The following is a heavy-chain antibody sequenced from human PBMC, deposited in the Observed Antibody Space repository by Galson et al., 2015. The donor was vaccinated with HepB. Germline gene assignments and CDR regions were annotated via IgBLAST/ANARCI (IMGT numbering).Heavy chain of an antibody. Sequence: SVKVSCKASGGTFSSYAISWVRQAPGQGLEWMGRIIPILGIANYAQKFQGRVTITADKSTSTAYMELSSLRSEDTAVYYCARDPVSDAYCGGDCYPEHFQHWGQGTLVTVSS. J-gene: IGHJ1*01. V-gene: IGHV1-69*04. D-gene: IGHD2-21*02. CDR2: IIPILGIA. CDR1: GGTFSSYA. CDR3: ARDPVSDAYCGGDCYPEHFQH.